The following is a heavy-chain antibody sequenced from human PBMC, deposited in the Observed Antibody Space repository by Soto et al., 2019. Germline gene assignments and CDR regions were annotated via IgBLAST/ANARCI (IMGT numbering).Heavy chain of an antibody. CDR1: GYTFTSYG. V-gene: IGHV1-18*01. J-gene: IGHJ1*01. Sequence: ASVKVSCKASGYTFTSYGISWVRQAPGQRLEWMGWISAYNGNTNYAQKLQGRVTMTTDTSTSTAYMELRSLRSDDTAVYYCARDPIYCSSTSCPEYFQHWGQGTLVTVSS. CDR2: ISAYNGNT. D-gene: IGHD2-2*01. CDR3: ARDPIYCSSTSCPEYFQH.